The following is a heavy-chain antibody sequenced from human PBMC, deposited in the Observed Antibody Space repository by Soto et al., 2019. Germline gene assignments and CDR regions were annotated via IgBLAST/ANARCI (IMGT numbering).Heavy chain of an antibody. D-gene: IGHD2-8*01. Sequence: QVQLVQSGAEVKKPGASVKVSCKASGYTFTGYYMHWVRQAPGQGLEWMGWINPNSGGTNYAQKFQGWATMXXDXSXXTAYMELSRLRSDDTAVYYCARAHGQNYYYYGMDVWGQGTTVTVSS. V-gene: IGHV1-2*04. J-gene: IGHJ6*02. CDR1: GYTFTGYY. CDR3: ARAHGQNYYYYGMDV. CDR2: INPNSGGT.